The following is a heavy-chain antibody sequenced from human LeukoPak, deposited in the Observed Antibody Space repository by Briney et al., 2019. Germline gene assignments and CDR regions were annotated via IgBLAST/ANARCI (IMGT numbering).Heavy chain of an antibody. J-gene: IGHJ4*02. D-gene: IGHD5-18*01. CDR2: ISGSGGST. V-gene: IGHV3-23*01. Sequence: PGGSLRLSCAASGFTFSSYAMSWVRQAPGKGLEWVSVISGSGGSTSYADSVKGRFTISRDNSKNTLYLQMNSLRAEDTAVYYCTTVGVQLWLRYYWGQGTLVTVSS. CDR1: GFTFSSYA. CDR3: TTVGVQLWLRYY.